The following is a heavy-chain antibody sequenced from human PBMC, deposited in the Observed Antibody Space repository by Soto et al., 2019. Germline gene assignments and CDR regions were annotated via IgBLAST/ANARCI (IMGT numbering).Heavy chain of an antibody. CDR1: GLTVSSSQ. Sequence: EVHLVESGGGVVQPGESLRLSCAASGLTVSSSQMSWVRQAPGKGLEWVSVIFSGGSEYYADSVKGRFTISRDTSKNPLYLQMNSLRVEDTAVYYCARDSAASFDYWGQGTLVTVSS. V-gene: IGHV3-66*01. CDR3: ARDSAASFDY. D-gene: IGHD2-15*01. CDR2: IFSGGSE. J-gene: IGHJ4*02.